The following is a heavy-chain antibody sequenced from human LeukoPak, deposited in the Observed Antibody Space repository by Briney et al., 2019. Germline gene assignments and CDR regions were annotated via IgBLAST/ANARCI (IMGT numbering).Heavy chain of an antibody. J-gene: IGHJ3*02. CDR2: IKSKVNNYAT. D-gene: IGHD3-10*01. Sequence: QSGGSLRLSCAASGFTFSGAAIHWVRQVSGKGLEWVGRIKSKVNNYATIYTASMKGRFTISRDDSKDTAYLQMNSLKTEDTAVYYCIRLGLEGRPEFEAFDIWGQGTMVTVSS. V-gene: IGHV3-73*01. CDR3: IRLGLEGRPEFEAFDI. CDR1: GFTFSGAA.